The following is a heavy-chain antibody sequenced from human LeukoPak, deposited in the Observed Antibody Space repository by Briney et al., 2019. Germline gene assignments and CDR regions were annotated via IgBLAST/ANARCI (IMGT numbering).Heavy chain of an antibody. V-gene: IGHV4-38-2*02. Sequence: PSETLSLTCTVSGYSISSGYCWGWIRQPPGKGLEWIGSIYHSGSTYYNPSLKSRVTISVDTSKNQFSLKLSSVTAADTAVYYCARDDLDVDIVATTLGRDAFDIWGQGTMVTVSS. D-gene: IGHD5-12*01. CDR1: GYSISSGYC. J-gene: IGHJ3*02. CDR2: IYHSGST. CDR3: ARDDLDVDIVATTLGRDAFDI.